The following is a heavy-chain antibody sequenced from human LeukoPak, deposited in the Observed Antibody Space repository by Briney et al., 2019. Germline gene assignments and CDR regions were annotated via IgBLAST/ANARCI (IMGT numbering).Heavy chain of an antibody. D-gene: IGHD3-22*01. J-gene: IGHJ4*02. V-gene: IGHV3-23*01. CDR2: ISSSGTNT. CDR3: ARAAGSGYYNDFFDF. Sequence: GGSLILSCVASGFTFSSYAVSWVRQAPGKGLEWVSGISSSGTNTYYADSVKGRFTISRDNSKNTLYLQMNSLRAEDTAVYYCARAAGSGYYNDFFDFWGQGTLVTVSS. CDR1: GFTFSSYA.